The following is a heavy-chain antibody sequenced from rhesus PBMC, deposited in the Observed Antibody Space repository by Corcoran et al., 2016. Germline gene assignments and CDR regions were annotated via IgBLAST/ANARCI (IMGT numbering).Heavy chain of an antibody. Sequence: EVQLVESGGGVVQPGGSLRLSCAASGLTFDDYAMHWVRQAPGKGLEWVYGISWSGGSTYYADSVKGQFTISRDNAKNSLYLQMGSLRAEDTALYYCARVASNYGYFDYWGQGVLVTVSS. CDR1: GLTFDDYA. CDR3: ARVASNYGYFDY. D-gene: IGHD4-23*01. CDR2: ISWSGGST. J-gene: IGHJ4*01. V-gene: IGHV3-201*01.